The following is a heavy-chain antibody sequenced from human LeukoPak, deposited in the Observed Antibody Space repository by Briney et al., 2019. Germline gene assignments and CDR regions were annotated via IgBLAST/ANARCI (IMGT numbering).Heavy chain of an antibody. J-gene: IGHJ3*02. Sequence: SETLSLTCTVSGDSISSYYWSWIRQPPGKGLEWIGYIYSSGSTNYNPTLKSRVTMSVDTSKNQFSLKLSSVTAADTAVYYCARDKGRASDIWGQGTVVTVSS. V-gene: IGHV4-59*01. CDR1: GDSISSYY. CDR2: IYSSGST. CDR3: ARDKGRASDI.